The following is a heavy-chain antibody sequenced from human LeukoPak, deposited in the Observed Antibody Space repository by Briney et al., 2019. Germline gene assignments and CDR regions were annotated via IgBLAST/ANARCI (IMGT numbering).Heavy chain of an antibody. CDR2: IYYSGST. CDR1: GVSISSSNSY. J-gene: IGHJ4*02. CDR3: ARKKWTYYYDSSGYWNQKNYYFDY. Sequence: SETLSLTCTVSGVSISSSNSYCGWIRQPPGKGLEWIGSIYYSGSTYYNPPLKSRVTISVDTSKNQFSLKLSSVTAADTAVYYCARKKWTYYYDSSGYWNQKNYYFDYWGQGTLVTVSS. D-gene: IGHD3-22*01. V-gene: IGHV4-39*07.